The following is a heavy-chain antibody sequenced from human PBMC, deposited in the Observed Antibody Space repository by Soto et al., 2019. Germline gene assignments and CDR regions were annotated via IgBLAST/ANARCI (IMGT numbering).Heavy chain of an antibody. J-gene: IGHJ4*02. CDR3: ARGGIVGTVQYYFDY. CDR1: GFTFSSYA. D-gene: IGHD1-26*01. V-gene: IGHV3-23*01. CDR2: ISGSGGST. Sequence: GESLKISCAASGFTFSSYAMSWVRQAPGKGLEWVSAISGSGGSTYYADSVKGRFTISRDNSKNTLYLQMNSLRAEDTAVYYCARGGIVGTVQYYFDYWGQGTLVTVSS.